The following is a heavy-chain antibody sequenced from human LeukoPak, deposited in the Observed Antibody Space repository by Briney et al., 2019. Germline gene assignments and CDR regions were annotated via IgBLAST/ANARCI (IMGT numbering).Heavy chain of an antibody. J-gene: IGHJ4*02. Sequence: PGGSLRLSCEASGFTFNNYGMSWVRQSAGRRLEWVSAITASGDDSYYADSVKGRFTNSRDNSKNTLYLQMNSLRGDDTAVYYCAKGDLGAAPHYWGQGTLVSVSS. CDR3: AKGDLGAAPHY. CDR1: GFTFNNYG. D-gene: IGHD2-15*01. V-gene: IGHV3-23*01. CDR2: ITASGDDS.